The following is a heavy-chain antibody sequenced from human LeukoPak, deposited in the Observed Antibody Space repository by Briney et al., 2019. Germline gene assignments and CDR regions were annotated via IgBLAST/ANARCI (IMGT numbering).Heavy chain of an antibody. J-gene: IGHJ4*02. Sequence: GGSLRLSCAASGFTFSSYAMHWVRQAPGKGLEWVAVISYDGSNKYYADSVKGRFTISRDNSKNTLYLQMNSLRAEDTAVYYCAKDAGIAAAGTGYYFDYWGQGTLVTVSS. D-gene: IGHD6-13*01. V-gene: IGHV3-30-3*01. CDR2: ISYDGSNK. CDR3: AKDAGIAAAGTGYYFDY. CDR1: GFTFSSYA.